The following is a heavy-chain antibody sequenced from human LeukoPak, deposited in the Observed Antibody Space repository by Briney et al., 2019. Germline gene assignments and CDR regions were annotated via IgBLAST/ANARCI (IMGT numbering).Heavy chain of an antibody. V-gene: IGHV4-34*01. CDR3: AGTRIAAARNYFDY. Sequence: SETLSLTCAVYGGSFSGYYWSWIRQPPGKGLEWIGEINHSGSTNYNPSLKSRVTISVDTSKNQFSLKLSSVTAADTAVYYCAGTRIAAARNYFDYWGQGTLVTVSS. J-gene: IGHJ4*02. D-gene: IGHD6-13*01. CDR1: GGSFSGYY. CDR2: INHSGST.